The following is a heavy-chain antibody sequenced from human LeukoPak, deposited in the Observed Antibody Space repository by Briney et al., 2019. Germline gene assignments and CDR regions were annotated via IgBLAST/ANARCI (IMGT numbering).Heavy chain of an antibody. CDR1: GFTFSNSG. J-gene: IGHJ4*02. D-gene: IGHD2-21*02. V-gene: IGHV3-30*18. Sequence: GRSLRLSCAASGFTFSNSGIHWVRQAPGKGLEWVAVMSYNGRKTYYAESVKGRFTISRDNSRNTVYLQIDRLRGGDTAVYYCAKEFCGGDCSSDYFDSWGQGTLVTVSS. CDR3: AKEFCGGDCSSDYFDS. CDR2: MSYNGRKT.